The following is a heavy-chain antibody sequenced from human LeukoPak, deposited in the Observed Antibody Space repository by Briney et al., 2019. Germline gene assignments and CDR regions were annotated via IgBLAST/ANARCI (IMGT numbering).Heavy chain of an antibody. D-gene: IGHD2-2*01. CDR3: AREGGGFIVVVPAAPFDY. CDR2: IRYDGSNQ. J-gene: IGHJ4*02. V-gene: IGHV3-30*02. Sequence: PGGSLRLSCAASGFTFSSYGIHWVRQAPGKGLEWVTFIRYDGSNQYYADSVKGRFTISRDNAKNSLYLQMNSLRAEDTAVYYCAREGGGFIVVVPAAPFDYWGQGTLVTVSS. CDR1: GFTFSSYG.